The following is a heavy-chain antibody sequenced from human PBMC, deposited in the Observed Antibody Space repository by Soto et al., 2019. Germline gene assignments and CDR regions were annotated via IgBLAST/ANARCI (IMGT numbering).Heavy chain of an antibody. CDR2: ISYDGSNK. CDR1: GFTFSSYA. D-gene: IGHD6-19*01. Sequence: QVQLVESGGGVVQPGRSLRLSCAASGFTFSSYAMHWVRQAPGKGLEWVAVISYDGSNKYYADSVKGRFTISRDNSKNTLYLQMNSLRAEDTAVYYCARTLYSSGPKYWYFDLWGRGTLVTVSS. J-gene: IGHJ2*01. CDR3: ARTLYSSGPKYWYFDL. V-gene: IGHV3-30-3*01.